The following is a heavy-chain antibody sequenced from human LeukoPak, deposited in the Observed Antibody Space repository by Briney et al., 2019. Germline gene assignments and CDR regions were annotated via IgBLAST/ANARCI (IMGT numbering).Heavy chain of an antibody. CDR3: ARGWQLGGDLGDAFDI. D-gene: IGHD2-21*01. V-gene: IGHV1-69*13. Sequence: SVKVSCKTSGGTFSSYTITWVRQAPGQGLEWMGGIIPIFGTTNYAQKFQGRVTITADESTSTAYMELSSLRSEDTAVYYCARGWQLGGDLGDAFDIWGQGTMVTVSS. CDR1: GGTFSSYT. CDR2: IIPIFGTT. J-gene: IGHJ3*02.